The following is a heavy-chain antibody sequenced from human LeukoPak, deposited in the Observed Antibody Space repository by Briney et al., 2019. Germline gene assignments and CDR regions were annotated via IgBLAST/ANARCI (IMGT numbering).Heavy chain of an antibody. D-gene: IGHD4-23*01. V-gene: IGHV1-69*13. CDR2: IIPIFGIE. CDR1: GGTFSSYA. J-gene: IGHJ4*02. Sequence: GATVKVSCKASGGTFSSYAISWVRQAPGQGHEWMGGIIPIFGIENYAQKFQGRVTITADESTSTAYMELSSLRSEDTAVYYCARELGYGGNSFDYWGQGTLVTVSS. CDR3: ARELGYGGNSFDY.